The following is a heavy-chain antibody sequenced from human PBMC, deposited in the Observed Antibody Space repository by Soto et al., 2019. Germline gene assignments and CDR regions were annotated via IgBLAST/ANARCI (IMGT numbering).Heavy chain of an antibody. CDR1: GFTFSSYA. Sequence: PGGSLRLSCAASGFTFSSYAMHWVRQAPGKGLEWVAVISYDGSNKYYADSVRGRFTISRDNSKNTLYLQMNSLRAEDTAVYYCAKNRITGTTRYYYYYGMDVWGQGTTVTVSS. CDR2: ISYDGSNK. CDR3: AKNRITGTTRYYYYYGMDV. J-gene: IGHJ6*02. V-gene: IGHV3-30-3*02. D-gene: IGHD1-20*01.